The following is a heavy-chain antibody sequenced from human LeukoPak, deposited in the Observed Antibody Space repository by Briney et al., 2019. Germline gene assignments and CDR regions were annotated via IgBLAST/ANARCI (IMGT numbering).Heavy chain of an antibody. Sequence: SETLSLTCTVSGGSISSSSYYWGWIRQPPGKGLEWIGSIYYSGSTYYNPSLKSRVTISVDTSKNQFSLKLSSVTAADTAVYYCARPGVGSGRYGAFDVWGQGTMVTVAS. J-gene: IGHJ3*01. V-gene: IGHV4-39*07. CDR1: GGSISSSSYY. D-gene: IGHD5-18*01. CDR2: IYYSGST. CDR3: ARPGVGSGRYGAFDV.